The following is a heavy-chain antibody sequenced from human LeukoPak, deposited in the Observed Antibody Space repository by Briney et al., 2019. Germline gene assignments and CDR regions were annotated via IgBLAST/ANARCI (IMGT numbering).Heavy chain of an antibody. CDR3: ARTRITMIVVAISKLGAFDI. D-gene: IGHD3-22*01. Sequence: PSGTLSLTCTVSGGSISSSSYYWGWIRQPPGKGLEWIGSIYYSGSTYYNPSLKSRVTISVDTSKNQFSLKLSSVTAADTAVYYCARTRITMIVVAISKLGAFDIWGQGTMVTVSS. CDR2: IYYSGST. CDR1: GGSISSSSYY. J-gene: IGHJ3*02. V-gene: IGHV4-39*07.